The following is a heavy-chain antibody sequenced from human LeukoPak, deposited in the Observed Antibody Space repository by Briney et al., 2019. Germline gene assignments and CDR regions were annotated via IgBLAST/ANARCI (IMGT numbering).Heavy chain of an antibody. CDR3: ARHRGYSSGWYVA. V-gene: IGHV4-38-2*02. CDR2: IYYSGNT. J-gene: IGHJ5*02. D-gene: IGHD6-19*01. CDR1: GYSISSGYY. Sequence: PSETLSLTCTVSGYSISSGYYWGWIRQPPGKGLEWIGSIYYSGNTYYNPSLESRVTISVDTSKNQFSLKLSSVTAADTAVYYCARHRGYSSGWYVAWGQGTLVTVSS.